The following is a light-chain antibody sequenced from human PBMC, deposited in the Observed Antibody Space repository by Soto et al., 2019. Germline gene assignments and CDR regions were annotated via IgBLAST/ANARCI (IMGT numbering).Light chain of an antibody. CDR3: SAYAGSSTWV. J-gene: IGLJ2*01. Sequence: QSALTQPPSASGSPGQSVTFSCTGTSSDVGGYNYVSWYQQYPGTAPKLMIYEVYKRHSGVPDRFSGSKSGNTASLTVSGLQPEDEADYYCSAYAGSSTWVFGGGTKVTVL. V-gene: IGLV2-8*01. CDR2: EVY. CDR1: SSDVGGYNY.